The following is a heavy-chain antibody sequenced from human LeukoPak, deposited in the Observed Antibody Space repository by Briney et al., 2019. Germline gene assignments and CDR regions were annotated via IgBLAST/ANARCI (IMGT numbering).Heavy chain of an antibody. V-gene: IGHV1-2*02. CDR3: AKAPYGDDYYYAMDV. Sequence: ASVKVSCKASGDTFTGYYIHWVRQAPGQGLEWMGWINPNSAGTNYAQKFQGRVTMTRDTSISTAYMELSRLRSDDTAVYYCAKAPYGDDYYYAMDVWGQGTTVTVSS. J-gene: IGHJ6*02. CDR2: INPNSAGT. CDR1: GDTFTGYY. D-gene: IGHD4-17*01.